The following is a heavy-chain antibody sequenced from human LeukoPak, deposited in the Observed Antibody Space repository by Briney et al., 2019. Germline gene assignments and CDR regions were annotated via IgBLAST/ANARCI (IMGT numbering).Heavy chain of an antibody. V-gene: IGHV4-34*01. Sequence: SETLSLTCGVYGGSFSGYYWSWIRQPPGKGLEWIGEINHSGSTNYNPSLKSRVTISVDTSKNQFSLKLSSVTAADTAVYYCARGAIFGVVIRRKNWFDPWGQGTLVTVSS. CDR3: ARGAIFGVVIRRKNWFDP. D-gene: IGHD3-3*01. CDR1: GGSFSGYY. CDR2: INHSGST. J-gene: IGHJ5*02.